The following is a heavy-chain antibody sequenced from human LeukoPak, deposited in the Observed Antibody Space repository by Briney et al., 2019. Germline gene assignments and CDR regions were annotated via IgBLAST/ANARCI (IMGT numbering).Heavy chain of an antibody. CDR3: ARGSAPMVNYDFWSGHRAHYYYYYGMDV. CDR2: INHSGST. CDR1: GGSISGSTSF. V-gene: IGHV4-39*07. D-gene: IGHD3-3*01. J-gene: IGHJ6*02. Sequence: PSETLSLTCSVSGGSISGSTSFWVWIRQPPGKGLEWIGEINHSGSTNYNPSLKSRVTISVDTSKNQFSLQLNSVTPEDTAVYYCARGSAPMVNYDFWSGHRAHYYYYYGMDVWGQGATVTVSS.